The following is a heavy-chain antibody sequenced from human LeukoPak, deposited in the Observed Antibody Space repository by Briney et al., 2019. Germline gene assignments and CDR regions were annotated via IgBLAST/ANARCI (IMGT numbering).Heavy chain of an antibody. J-gene: IGHJ4*01. V-gene: IGHV4-59*01. CDR2: IYYSGST. CDR3: ARVGYCVGECPDY. CDR1: GGSIGSYY. Sequence: LETLTLTCTVSGGSIGSYYWSWIRQPPGKGLEWIGYIYYSGSTNYNPSLKSRVTISVDTSKNQFSLKLTSVTAADTAVYYCARVGYCVGECPDYWGQGTQVSVSS. D-gene: IGHD2-21*01.